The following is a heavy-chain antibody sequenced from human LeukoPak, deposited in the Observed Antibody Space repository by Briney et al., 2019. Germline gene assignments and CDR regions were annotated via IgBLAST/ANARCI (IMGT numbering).Heavy chain of an antibody. J-gene: IGHJ6*03. CDR3: ARHETDTLGSYYYMDV. CDR2: IYYSGST. Sequence: SETLSLTCTVPGGSISSSSYYWGWIRQPPGKGLEWIGSIYYSGSTYYNPSLKSRVTISVDTSKNQFSLKLSSVTAADTAVYYCARHETDTLGSYYYMDVWGKGTTVTVSS. CDR1: GGSISSSSYY. D-gene: IGHD1-14*01. V-gene: IGHV4-39*01.